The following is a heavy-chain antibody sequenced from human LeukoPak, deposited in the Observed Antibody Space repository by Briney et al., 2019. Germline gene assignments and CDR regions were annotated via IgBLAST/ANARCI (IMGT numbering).Heavy chain of an antibody. J-gene: IGHJ3*02. V-gene: IGHV3-11*01. CDR1: GFTFSDYY. D-gene: IGHD3-22*01. Sequence: GGSLRLSCAASGFTFSDYYMSWIRQAPGKGLEWVSYISSSGSTIYYADSVRGRFTISRDNAKNSLYLQMNSLRAEDTAVYYCARDRSGYYHAFDIWGQGTMVTVSS. CDR2: ISSSGSTI. CDR3: ARDRSGYYHAFDI.